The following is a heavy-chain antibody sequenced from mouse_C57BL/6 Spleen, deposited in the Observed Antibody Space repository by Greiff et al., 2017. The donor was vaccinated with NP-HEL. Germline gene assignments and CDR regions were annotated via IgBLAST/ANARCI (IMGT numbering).Heavy chain of an antibody. CDR2: INPYNGGT. V-gene: IGHV1-19*01. CDR3: AMRYSNDVGGYFDY. J-gene: IGHJ2*01. Sequence: VQLQQSGPVLVKPGASVKMSCKASGYTFTDYSMNWVKQSHGKSLEWIGVINPYNGGTSYNQKFKGKATLTVDKSSSTAYMELNRLASEDSADYYCAMRYSNDVGGYFDYWGQGTTLTVSS. D-gene: IGHD2-12*01. CDR1: GYTFTDYS.